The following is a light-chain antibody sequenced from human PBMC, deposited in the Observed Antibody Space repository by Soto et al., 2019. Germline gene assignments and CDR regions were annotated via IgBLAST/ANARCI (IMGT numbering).Light chain of an antibody. V-gene: IGKV1-13*02. CDR3: QQFNSSPLT. CDR1: QGISSA. Sequence: AIQLTQSPSSLSASLGDSVTITCRASQGISSALAWYQQKPGKAPILLIYDASSLESGVPSRFSGSGSGTDFTLTISSLQPEDFATYYCQQFNSSPLTFGGGTKVEIK. J-gene: IGKJ4*01. CDR2: DAS.